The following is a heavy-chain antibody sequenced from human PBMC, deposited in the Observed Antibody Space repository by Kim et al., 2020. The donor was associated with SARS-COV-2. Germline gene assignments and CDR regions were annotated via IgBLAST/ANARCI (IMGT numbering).Heavy chain of an antibody. J-gene: IGHJ4*01. CDR3: ARVRKRELLGGRGFDY. Sequence: SETLSLTCTVSGGSISSSGYYWGWIRQPPGKGLEWIGSIYYSWSTYYNPSLKSRVTMSVDTAKNEFSLKLCSVTAADTAVYYCARVRKRELLGGRGFDY. V-gene: IGHV4-39*01. CDR1: GGSISSSGYY. D-gene: IGHD1-26*01. CDR2: IYYSWST.